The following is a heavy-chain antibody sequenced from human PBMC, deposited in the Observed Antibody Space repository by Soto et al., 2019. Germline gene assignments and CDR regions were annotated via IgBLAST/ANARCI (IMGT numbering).Heavy chain of an antibody. CDR1: GGSISSYY. V-gene: IGHV4-59*08. CDR3: ARRDYCSSTSCYGGFDY. Sequence: SETLSLPCTVSGGSISSYYWSWIRQPPGKGLEWIGYIYYSGSTNYNPSLKSRVTISVDTSKNQFSLKLSSVTAADTAVYYCARRDYCSSTSCYGGFDYWGQGTLVTVSS. D-gene: IGHD2-2*01. CDR2: IYYSGST. J-gene: IGHJ4*02.